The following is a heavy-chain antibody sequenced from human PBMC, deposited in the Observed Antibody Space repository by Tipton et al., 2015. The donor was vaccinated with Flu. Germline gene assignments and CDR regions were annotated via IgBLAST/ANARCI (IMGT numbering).Heavy chain of an antibody. J-gene: IGHJ6*02. CDR3: ARGASDFWSGYYHGYYYYGMDV. V-gene: IGHV3-53*01. CDR1: GFTVSSNY. D-gene: IGHD3-3*01. CDR2: IYSGGST. Sequence: SLRLSCAASGFTVSSNYMSWVRQAPGKGLEWVSVIYSGGSTYYADSVKGRLTISRDNSKNTLNLQMNSLRAEDTAVYYCARGASDFWSGYYHGYYYYGMDVWGQGPTVTVSS.